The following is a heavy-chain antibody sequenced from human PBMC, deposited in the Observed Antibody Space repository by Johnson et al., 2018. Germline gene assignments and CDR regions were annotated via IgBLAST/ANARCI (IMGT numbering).Heavy chain of an antibody. CDR1: GGSISSGGYS. V-gene: IGHV4-30-2*01. CDR3: ARNYYGSASPDFYYYYYYMDV. J-gene: IGHJ6*03. Sequence: QVQLQESGSGLVKPSQTLSLTCAVSGGSISSGGYSWSWIRQPPGKGLAWIGYIYHSGSTYYNPSLKSRVTISVDRSKNQFSLKLSSVTAADTAGYYSARNYYGSASPDFYYYYYYMDVWGKGTTVTVSS. CDR2: IYHSGST. D-gene: IGHD3-10*01.